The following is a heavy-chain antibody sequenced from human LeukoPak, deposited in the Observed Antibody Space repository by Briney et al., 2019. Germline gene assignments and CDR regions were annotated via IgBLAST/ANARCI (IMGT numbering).Heavy chain of an antibody. CDR3: ASRFDY. CDR2: INTDGSIT. J-gene: IGHJ4*02. V-gene: IGHV3-74*03. Sequence: GGSLRLSCAASGFTFSTYLMHWVRQAPGKGLVWVSRINTDGSITTYADSVKGRFTISRDNAKNTLYLQMNSLRDEDTAVYYCASRFDYWGQGTLVTVSS. CDR1: GFTFSTYL.